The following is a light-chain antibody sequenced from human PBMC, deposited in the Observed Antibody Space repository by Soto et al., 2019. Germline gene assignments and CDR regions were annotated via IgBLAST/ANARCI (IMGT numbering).Light chain of an antibody. V-gene: IGLV2-23*02. CDR1: SSDVGTYNL. CDR2: EVR. Sequence: QSALTQPASVSGSPGQSITISCNGTSSDVGTYNLVSWYQQHPGKAPKLIIYEVRKRPSWISSRFSGSKSDNTASLTISGLQAEDEADYYCCSFAGRNSVVFGGGTKLTVL. CDR3: CSFAGRNSVV. J-gene: IGLJ2*01.